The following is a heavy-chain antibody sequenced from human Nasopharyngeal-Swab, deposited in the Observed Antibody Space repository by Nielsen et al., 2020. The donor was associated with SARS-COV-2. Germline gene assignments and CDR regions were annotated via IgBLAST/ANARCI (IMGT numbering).Heavy chain of an antibody. J-gene: IGHJ5*02. CDR2: MNPNSGNT. Sequence: SVKDSCKASRYTFTSYDINWVRQATGQGLEWMGWMNPNSGNTGYAQKFQGRVTMTRNTSISTAYMELSSLRSEDTAVYYCARGRYYYYGSGSYYGKFDPWGQGTLVTVSS. CDR1: RYTFTSYD. D-gene: IGHD3-10*01. V-gene: IGHV1-8*01. CDR3: ARGRYYYYGSGSYYGKFDP.